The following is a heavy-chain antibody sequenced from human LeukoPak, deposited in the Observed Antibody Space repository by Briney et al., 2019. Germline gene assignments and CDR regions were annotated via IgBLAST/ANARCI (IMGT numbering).Heavy chain of an antibody. CDR2: IYTSGST. CDR1: GGSISSYY. D-gene: IGHD1-26*01. J-gene: IGHJ6*03. Sequence: PSETLSLTCTVSGGSISSYYRSWIRQPAGKGLEWIGRIYTSGSTNYNPSLKSRVTMSVDTSKNQFSLKLSSVTAADTAVYYCARAPQAGATGREGNYYYYMDVWGKGTTVTVSS. CDR3: ARAPQAGATGREGNYYYYMDV. V-gene: IGHV4-4*07.